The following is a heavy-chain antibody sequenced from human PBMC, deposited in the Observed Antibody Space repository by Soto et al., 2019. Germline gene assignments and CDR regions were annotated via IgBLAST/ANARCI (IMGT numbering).Heavy chain of an antibody. J-gene: IGHJ4*02. Sequence: QVQLVQSGAEVKKPGSSVKVSCKASGGTFSSYAISWVRQAPGQGLEWMGGIIPIFGTANYAQKFQGRVTITADESTSTAYMELSSLRSEDTAVYYCARADYYDSSGYKYYFDSWGQGTLVTVSS. CDR1: GGTFSSYA. CDR2: IIPIFGTA. CDR3: ARADYYDSSGYKYYFDS. D-gene: IGHD3-22*01. V-gene: IGHV1-69*12.